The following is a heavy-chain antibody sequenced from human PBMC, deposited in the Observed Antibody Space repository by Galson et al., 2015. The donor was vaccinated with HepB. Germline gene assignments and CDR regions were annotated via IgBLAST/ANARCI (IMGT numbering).Heavy chain of an antibody. V-gene: IGHV3-23*01. CDR3: AKDGNGFGELFGY. J-gene: IGHJ4*02. Sequence: SLRLSCAASGFTFSSYAMSWVRQAPGKGLEWVSAISGSSGSTYYADSVKGRFTISRDNSKNTLYLQMNSLRAEDTAVYYCAKDGNGFGELFGYWGQGTLVTVSS. D-gene: IGHD3-10*01. CDR2: ISGSSGST. CDR1: GFTFSSYA.